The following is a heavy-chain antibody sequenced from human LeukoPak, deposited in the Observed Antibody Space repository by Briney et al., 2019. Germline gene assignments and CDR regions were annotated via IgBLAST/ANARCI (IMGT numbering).Heavy chain of an antibody. Sequence: GSSVKVSCKASGGTFSSYAISWVRQAPGQGLEWMGRIIPILGIANYAQKFRGRVTITADKSTSTAYMELSSLRSEDTAVYYCAREMVRASGDDYWGQGTLVTVSS. D-gene: IGHD7-27*01. CDR1: GGTFSSYA. CDR3: AREMVRASGDDY. CDR2: IIPILGIA. V-gene: IGHV1-69*04. J-gene: IGHJ4*02.